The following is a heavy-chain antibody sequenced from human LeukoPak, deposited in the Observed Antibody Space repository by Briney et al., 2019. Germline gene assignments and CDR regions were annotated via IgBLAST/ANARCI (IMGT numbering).Heavy chain of an antibody. CDR2: IIPIFGTA. V-gene: IGHV1-69*13. CDR3: ARVGPLGYYYGMDV. Sequence: SVNVSCKASGGTFSSYAISWVRQAPGQGLEWMGGIIPIFGTANYAQKFQGRVTITADESTSTAYMELSSLRSEDTAVYYCARVGPLGYYYGMDVWGQGTTVTVSS. D-gene: IGHD2-15*01. J-gene: IGHJ6*02. CDR1: GGTFSSYA.